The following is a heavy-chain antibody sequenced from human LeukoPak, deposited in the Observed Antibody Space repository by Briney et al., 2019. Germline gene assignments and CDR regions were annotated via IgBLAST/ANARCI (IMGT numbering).Heavy chain of an antibody. V-gene: IGHV4-59*01. CDR1: GGSISSYY. D-gene: IGHD5-18*01. CDR3: ASNTAYKSGWFDP. CDR2: IYYSGST. J-gene: IGHJ5*02. Sequence: SETLFLTCTVSGGSISSYYWSWIRQPPGKGLEWIGYIYYSGSTNYNPSLKSRVTISVDTSKNQFSLKLSSVTAADTAVYYCASNTAYKSGWFDPWGQGTLVTVSS.